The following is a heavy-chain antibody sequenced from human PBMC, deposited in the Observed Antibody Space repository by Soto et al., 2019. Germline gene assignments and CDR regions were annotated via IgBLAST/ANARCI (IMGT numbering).Heavy chain of an antibody. CDR2: INPSGGST. J-gene: IGHJ5*02. D-gene: IGHD6-13*01. CDR3: AREVAAAGLGFDP. Sequence: ASVKVSCKASGYTFTSYYMHWVRQAPGQGLEWMGIINPSGGSTSYAQKFQGRATMTRDTSTSTVYMELSSLRSEDTAVYYCAREVAAAGLGFDPWGQGTLVTVSS. V-gene: IGHV1-46*01. CDR1: GYTFTSYY.